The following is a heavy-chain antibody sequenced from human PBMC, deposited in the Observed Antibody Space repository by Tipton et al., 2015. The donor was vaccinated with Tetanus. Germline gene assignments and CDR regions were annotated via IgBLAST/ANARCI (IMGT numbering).Heavy chain of an antibody. V-gene: IGHV4-31*03. Sequence: GLVKPSQTLSLTCTVSGGSITGGGYYWSWIRQHAGKGLEWIGDIYYSGSTYYNPSLKSRVTISVDTSKNQFSLKLNSVTAADTAVYYCARDQARGARGWNYFDYWGQGTLVTVSP. CDR3: ARDQARGARGWNYFDY. D-gene: IGHD1-26*01. J-gene: IGHJ4*02. CDR1: GGSITGGGYY. CDR2: IYYSGST.